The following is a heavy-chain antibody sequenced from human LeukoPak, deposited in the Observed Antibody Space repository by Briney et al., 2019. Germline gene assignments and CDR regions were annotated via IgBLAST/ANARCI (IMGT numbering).Heavy chain of an antibody. D-gene: IGHD5-12*01. Sequence: GASVNVSCKASGYTFTGYYMHWVRQAPGQGLEWMGWINPNSGGTNYAQKFQGRVTMTRDTSISTAYMELSRLRSDDTAVYYCARAPRRSGSGYDSNYYYYMDVWGKGTTVTVSS. CDR2: INPNSGGT. CDR3: ARAPRRSGSGYDSNYYYYMDV. CDR1: GYTFTGYY. J-gene: IGHJ6*03. V-gene: IGHV1-2*02.